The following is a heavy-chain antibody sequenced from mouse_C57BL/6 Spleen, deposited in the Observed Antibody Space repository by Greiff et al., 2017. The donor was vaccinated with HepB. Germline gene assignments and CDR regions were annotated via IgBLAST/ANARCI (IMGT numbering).Heavy chain of an antibody. D-gene: IGHD2-3*01. CDR3: ARVGGYYGAMDY. V-gene: IGHV1-52*01. J-gene: IGHJ4*01. Sequence: QVQLQQPGAELVRPGSSVKLSCKASCYTFTSYWMHWVKQRPIQGLEWIGNIDPSDSETHYNQKFKDKATLTVDKSSSTAYMQLSSLTSEDSAVYYCARVGGYYGAMDYWGQGTSVTVSS. CDR1: CYTFTSYW. CDR2: IDPSDSET.